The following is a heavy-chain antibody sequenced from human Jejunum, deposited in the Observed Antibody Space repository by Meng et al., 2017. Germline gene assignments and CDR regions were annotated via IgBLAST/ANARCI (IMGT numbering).Heavy chain of an antibody. V-gene: IGHV4-31*03. D-gene: IGHD3-10*01. CDR2: VYYSGTT. J-gene: IGHJ5*02. CDR1: GGSMSHSDYY. Sequence: QVQLQESGPGLVKPSHTLSLTCTVSGGSMSHSDYYWTWIRHHPGKGLEWIGYVYYSGTTYYNPSLKSRVIISVDTPKNQFSLKLSSVTAADTAVYYCARQRIWFGELFWFDPWGQGTLVTVSS. CDR3: ARQRIWFGELFWFDP.